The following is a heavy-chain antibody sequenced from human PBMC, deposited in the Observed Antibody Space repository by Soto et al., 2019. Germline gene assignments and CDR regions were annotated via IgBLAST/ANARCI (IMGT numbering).Heavy chain of an antibody. D-gene: IGHD3-10*01. Sequence: ASVKVSCKASGYTLTGYYMHWVRQAPGQGLEWMGWINPNSGGTNYAQKFQGRVTMTRDTSISTAYMELSRLRSDDTAVYYCARAMYYGSGSYYYGMDVWGQGTTVTVSS. J-gene: IGHJ6*02. CDR3: ARAMYYGSGSYYYGMDV. V-gene: IGHV1-2*02. CDR1: GYTLTGYY. CDR2: INPNSGGT.